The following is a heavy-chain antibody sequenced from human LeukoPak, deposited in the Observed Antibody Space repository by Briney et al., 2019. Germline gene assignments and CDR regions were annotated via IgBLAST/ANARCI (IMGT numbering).Heavy chain of an antibody. J-gene: IGHJ6*03. CDR2: IIPIFGTA. Sequence: SVKVSCKASGGTFSSYAISWVRQASGQGLEGMGGIIPIFGTANYAQKFQGRVTITTDESTSTAYMELSSLRSEDTAVYYCARGGSWQENYYYYYYMDVWGKGTTVTVSS. CDR1: GGTFSSYA. D-gene: IGHD6-13*01. V-gene: IGHV1-69*05. CDR3: ARGGSWQENYYYYYYMDV.